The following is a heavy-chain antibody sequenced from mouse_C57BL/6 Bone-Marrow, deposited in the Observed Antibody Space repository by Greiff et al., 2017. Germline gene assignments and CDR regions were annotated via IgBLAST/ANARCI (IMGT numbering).Heavy chain of an antibody. CDR2: IWSGGST. CDR1: GFSLTSYG. J-gene: IGHJ1*03. V-gene: IGHV2-2*01. D-gene: IGHD1-1*01. Sequence: VKLVESGPGLVQPSQSLSITCTVSGFSLTSYGVHWVRQSPGKGLEWLGVIWSGGSTDYNAAFISRLSISKDNSKSQVFFKMNSLQADDTAIYYCARKTVVAHWYFDVWGTGTTVTVSS. CDR3: ARKTVVAHWYFDV.